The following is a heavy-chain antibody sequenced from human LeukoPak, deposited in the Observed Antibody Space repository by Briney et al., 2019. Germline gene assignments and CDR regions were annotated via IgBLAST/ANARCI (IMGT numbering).Heavy chain of an antibody. J-gene: IGHJ4*02. CDR3: ARVATVTTGAILYYFDY. V-gene: IGHV1-18*01. Sequence: ASVKVSCKASGYTFTSYGISWVRQAPGQGLEWMGWISAYNGNTNYAQKLQGRVTMTKDTSTSTAYMELRSLRSDDTAVYYCARVATVTTGAILYYFDYWGQGTLVTVSS. CDR1: GYTFTSYG. CDR2: ISAYNGNT. D-gene: IGHD4-17*01.